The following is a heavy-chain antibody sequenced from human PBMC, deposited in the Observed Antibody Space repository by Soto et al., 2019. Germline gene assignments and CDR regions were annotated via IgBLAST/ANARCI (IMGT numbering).Heavy chain of an antibody. CDR3: ARQDSSGWTGYYYYGMDV. Sequence: QVQLVQSGAEVKKPGSSVKVSCKASGGTFSSYTISWVRQAPGQGLEWMGRIIPILGIANYAHKFQGRVTITADKPTSTAYMELSSLRSEDTAVYYCARQDSSGWTGYYYYGMDVWGQGTTVTVSS. CDR1: GGTFSSYT. D-gene: IGHD6-19*01. V-gene: IGHV1-69*02. CDR2: IIPILGIA. J-gene: IGHJ6*02.